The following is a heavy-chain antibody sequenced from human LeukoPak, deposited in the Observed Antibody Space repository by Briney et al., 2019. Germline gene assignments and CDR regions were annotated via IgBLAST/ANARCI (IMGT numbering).Heavy chain of an antibody. Sequence: GGSLRLSCAASGFTFSSHAMSWVRQAPGKGLEWVSAINGSGSSTYYADSVKGRVSISRDNSKNTLYLQMNSLRVENTALYYCARDFWDDFEYFDLWGRGTLVTVSS. CDR1: GFTFSSHA. V-gene: IGHV3-23*01. CDR2: INGSGSST. CDR3: ARDFWDDFEYFDL. D-gene: IGHD3-3*01. J-gene: IGHJ2*01.